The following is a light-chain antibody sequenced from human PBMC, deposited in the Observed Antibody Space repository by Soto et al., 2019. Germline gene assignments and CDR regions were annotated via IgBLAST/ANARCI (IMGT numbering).Light chain of an antibody. CDR1: QSISSY. Sequence: DTQMTQSPSSLPASVGDRVTITCRASQSISSYLNWYQQKPGKAPKLLIYAASSVQSGVPSRFSGSGSGTDFTLPISSLQFEDFATYYCQQTYSTPPTFGQGTTVEIK. J-gene: IGKJ1*01. V-gene: IGKV1-39*01. CDR2: AAS. CDR3: QQTYSTPPT.